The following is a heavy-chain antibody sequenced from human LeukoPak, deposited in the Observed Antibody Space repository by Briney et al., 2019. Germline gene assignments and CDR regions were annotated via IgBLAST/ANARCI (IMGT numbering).Heavy chain of an antibody. J-gene: IGHJ5*02. CDR2: IYYSGST. V-gene: IGHV4-39*07. Sequence: SETLSLTCTVSGGSISSSSYYWGWIRQPPGKGLEWIGSIYYSGSTYYNPSLKSRVTISVDTSKNQFSLKLSSVTAADTAVYYCARRRSRDGYRGWFDPWGQGTLVTVSS. CDR1: GGSISSSSYY. CDR3: ARRRSRDGYRGWFDP. D-gene: IGHD5-24*01.